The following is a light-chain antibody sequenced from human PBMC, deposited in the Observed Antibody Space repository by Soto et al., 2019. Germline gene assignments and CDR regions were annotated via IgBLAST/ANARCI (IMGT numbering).Light chain of an antibody. J-gene: IGKJ1*01. CDR2: DTS. V-gene: IGKV3-20*01. Sequence: FVLTQSPVTLSLSPGEGATLSCRASQSVGSTSFAWYQQKPGQAPRLLIYDTSSRATGIPARFSGSGSGTDFTLTISRLEPEDFAVYYCQQCGVSPWTFGQGTKVEI. CDR1: QSVGSTS. CDR3: QQCGVSPWT.